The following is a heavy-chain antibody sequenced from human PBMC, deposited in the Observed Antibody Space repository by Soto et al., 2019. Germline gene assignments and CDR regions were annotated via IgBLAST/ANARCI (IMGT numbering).Heavy chain of an antibody. D-gene: IGHD1-7*01. CDR1: GVSISSRNW. V-gene: IGHV4-4*02. Sequence: TATLSRTGAPSGVSISSRNWWSWVCQPPGKGLEWIGEIYHSGSTNYNPSLKSRVTISVDKSKNQFSLKLSSVTAADTAVYYCARVLELELSNGDAFDIWGQGTMVT. CDR3: ARVLELELSNGDAFDI. J-gene: IGHJ3*02. CDR2: IYHSGST.